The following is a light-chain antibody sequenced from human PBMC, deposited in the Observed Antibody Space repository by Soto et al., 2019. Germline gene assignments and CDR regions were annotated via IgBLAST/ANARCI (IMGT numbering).Light chain of an antibody. CDR1: QSISSW. J-gene: IGKJ5*01. V-gene: IGKV1-5*03. Sequence: DIQMTRSPSSLSASVGDRVTITCRASQSISSWLAWYQQKPGKAPKLLIYKASTLKSGVPSRFSGYGSGTDFTLSISNLQPEDFATYYCQQADSFPITFGQGTRLEI. CDR3: QQADSFPIT. CDR2: KAS.